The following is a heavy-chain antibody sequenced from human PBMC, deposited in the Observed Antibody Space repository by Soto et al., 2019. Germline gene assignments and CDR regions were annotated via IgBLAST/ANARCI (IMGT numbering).Heavy chain of an antibody. V-gene: IGHV2-5*01. CDR1: GFSLSTSGVG. J-gene: IGHJ5*02. D-gene: IGHD2-15*01. Sequence: SGPTLVNPTQTLTLTCTFSGFSLSTSGVGVGWIRQPPGKALEWLALIYWNDDKRYSPSLKSRLTITKDTSKNQVVLTMTNMDPVDTAPYYCAHRPFLGYYSCGSCYSGVARKLNHNWFEPWGQGTLVTVSS. CDR3: AHRPFLGYYSCGSCYSGVARKLNHNWFEP. CDR2: IYWNDDK.